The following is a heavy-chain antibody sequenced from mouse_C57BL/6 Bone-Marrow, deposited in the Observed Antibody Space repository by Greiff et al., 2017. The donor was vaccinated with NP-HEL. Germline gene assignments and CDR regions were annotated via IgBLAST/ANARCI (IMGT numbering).Heavy chain of an antibody. CDR3: AISGDSSGYVGDFDY. J-gene: IGHJ2*01. V-gene: IGHV1-69*01. D-gene: IGHD3-2*02. CDR1: GYTFTSYW. CDR2: IDPSDSYP. Sequence: QVQLKQPGAELVMPGASVKLSCKASGYTFTSYWMHWVKQRPGQGLEWIGEIDPSDSYPNYNQKFKGKSTLIEDKSSSTAYMQPSSLTSEDSAVYYCAISGDSSGYVGDFDYWGQGTTLTVSS.